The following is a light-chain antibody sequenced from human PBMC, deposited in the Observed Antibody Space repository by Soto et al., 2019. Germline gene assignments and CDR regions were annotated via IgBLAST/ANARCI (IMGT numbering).Light chain of an antibody. CDR2: AAS. J-gene: IGKJ1*01. V-gene: IGKV1-27*01. CDR1: QVIIDY. CDR3: QKYDTSTQT. Sequence: DIQMTQSPSSLSASVGYTVTITCRASQVIIDYLAWYHHRPGKVPKLLIYAASTLQPRVPSRFSGSGAGTDFTLTISSLQPEDVATNYCQKYDTSTQTFVQGTRVEI.